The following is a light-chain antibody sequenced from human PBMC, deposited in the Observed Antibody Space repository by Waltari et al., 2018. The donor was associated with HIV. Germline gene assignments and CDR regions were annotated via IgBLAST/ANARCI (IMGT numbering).Light chain of an antibody. CDR3: AAWDDSLSGFV. CDR1: GSNLGSRT. CDR2: HDH. V-gene: IGLV1-44*01. Sequence: QSVLTQPPSLSAAPGHKINISCSGGGSNLGSRTVHWYQQLPSRAPKLIIDHDHRRPSGVSDRFTASKSDTSASLFISKLQAADEATYYCAAWDDSLSGFVFGGGT. J-gene: IGLJ3*02.